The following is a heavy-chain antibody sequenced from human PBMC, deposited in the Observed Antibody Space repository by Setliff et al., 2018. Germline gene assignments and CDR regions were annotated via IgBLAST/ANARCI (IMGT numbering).Heavy chain of an antibody. Sequence: ASVKVSCKASGYTFTDYGISWVRQAPGQGLEWMGGIMPNTGGTNYAQKFQGRVTMTMDTSISTAYMELSRLGSDDTVVYYCARGTSSSSWPDYFQHWGQGTLVTSPQ. CDR3: ARGTSSSSWPDYFQH. D-gene: IGHD6-13*01. CDR1: GYTFTDYG. CDR2: IMPNTGGT. J-gene: IGHJ1*01. V-gene: IGHV1-2*05.